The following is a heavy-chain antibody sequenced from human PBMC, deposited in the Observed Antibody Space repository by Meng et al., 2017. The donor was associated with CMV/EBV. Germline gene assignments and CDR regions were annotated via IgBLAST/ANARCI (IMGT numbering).Heavy chain of an antibody. D-gene: IGHD3-3*01. Sequence: ASVKVSCKASGYTFTSYDINWVRQATGQGLEWMGWMNPNSGNTGYAQKFQGRVTITRNTSISTAYMELSSLRSEDTAVYYCARAATSIYYDFWSGYYISPFLSHYYYYGMDVGGQGTTVTVSS. CDR2: MNPNSGNT. J-gene: IGHJ6*02. CDR1: GYTFTSYD. CDR3: ARAATSIYYDFWSGYYISPFLSHYYYYGMDV. V-gene: IGHV1-8*03.